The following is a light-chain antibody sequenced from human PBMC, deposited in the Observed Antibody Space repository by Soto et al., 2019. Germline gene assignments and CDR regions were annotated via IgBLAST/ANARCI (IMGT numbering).Light chain of an antibody. CDR1: QSISYTSNNKTY. J-gene: IGKJ3*01. CDR2: WAS. Sequence: DIVMTQFPGSLALSLGGRAIINCKSSQSISYTSNNKTYLAWFQQRPSQPPKLIIYWASIRESGVPGRFSGSGSGTEFTLTISSLQAEDVALYYCQQYYASPCTFGPGTKVDIK. CDR3: QQYYASPCT. V-gene: IGKV4-1*01.